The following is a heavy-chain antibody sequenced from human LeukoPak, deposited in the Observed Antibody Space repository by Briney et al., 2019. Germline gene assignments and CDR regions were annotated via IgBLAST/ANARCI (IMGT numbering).Heavy chain of an antibody. J-gene: IGHJ4*02. CDR3: AKDARRSSGWWFFDH. V-gene: IGHV3-23*01. D-gene: IGHD6-19*01. CDR1: GFTFSSYD. Sequence: GGSLRLSCAASGFTFSSYDMSWVRQAPGKGLEWVSAISGSGGSTYYADSVKGRFTISRDNAKNTLYLQMNSLRAEDTAVYYCAKDARRSSGWWFFDHWGQGTLVTVSS. CDR2: ISGSGGST.